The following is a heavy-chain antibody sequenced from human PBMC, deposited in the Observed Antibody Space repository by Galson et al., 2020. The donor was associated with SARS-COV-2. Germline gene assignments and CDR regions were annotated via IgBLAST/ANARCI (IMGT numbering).Heavy chain of an antibody. Sequence: QAGGSLRLSCSVSGFAFSGYSMSWVRQAPGRRLEWLSFISPNSGSTTYYADSVLGRFTISRDNAKNSVYLQMNSLRAEDTAVYFCARGWLSNSFDVWGQGTVVTVSS. CDR3: ARGWLSNSFDV. CDR1: GFAFSGYS. V-gene: IGHV3-48*04. D-gene: IGHD3-22*01. J-gene: IGHJ3*01. CDR2: ISPNSGSTT.